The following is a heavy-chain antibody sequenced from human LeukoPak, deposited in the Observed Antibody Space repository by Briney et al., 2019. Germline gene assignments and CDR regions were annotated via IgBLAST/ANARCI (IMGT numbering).Heavy chain of an antibody. V-gene: IGHV1-69*13. D-gene: IGHD3-22*01. Sequence: SVKVSCKASGGTFSSYAISWVRQAPGQGLEWMGGIIPIFGTANYVQKFQGRVTITADESTSTAYMELSSLRSEDTAVYYCARGALGYYDSSGYSPNYYFDYWGQGTLVTVSS. CDR1: GGTFSSYA. J-gene: IGHJ4*02. CDR2: IIPIFGTA. CDR3: ARGALGYYDSSGYSPNYYFDY.